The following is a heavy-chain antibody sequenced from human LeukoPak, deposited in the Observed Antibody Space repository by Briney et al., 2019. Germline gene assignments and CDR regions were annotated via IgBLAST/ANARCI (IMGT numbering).Heavy chain of an antibody. J-gene: IGHJ6*03. Sequence: GGSLRLSCAASGFTVSSNYMSWVRQAPGKGLEWVSVIYSGGSTYYADSVKGRFTISRDNAKNSLYLQMNSLRAEDTALYYCARVYELREEDYYYYYMDVWGKGTTVTVSS. CDR2: IYSGGST. CDR3: ARVYELREEDYYYYYMDV. D-gene: IGHD5/OR15-5a*01. CDR1: GFTVSSNY. V-gene: IGHV3-66*01.